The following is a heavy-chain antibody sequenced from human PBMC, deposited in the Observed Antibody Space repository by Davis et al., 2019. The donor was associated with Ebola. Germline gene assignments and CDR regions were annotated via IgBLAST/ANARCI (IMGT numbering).Heavy chain of an antibody. V-gene: IGHV3-30-3*01. CDR2: ISYDGSNK. CDR1: GFTFDDYA. J-gene: IGHJ4*02. Sequence: GESLKISCAASGFTFDDYAMHWVRQAPGKGLEWVAVISYDGSNKYYADSVKGRFTISRDNSKNTLYLQMNSLRAEDTAVYYCARDRDSSSWYIDYWGQGTLVTVSS. CDR3: ARDRDSSSWYIDY. D-gene: IGHD6-13*01.